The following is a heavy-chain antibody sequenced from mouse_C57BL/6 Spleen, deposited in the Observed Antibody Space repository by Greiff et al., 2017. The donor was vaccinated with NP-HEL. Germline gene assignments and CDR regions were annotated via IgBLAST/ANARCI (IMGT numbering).Heavy chain of an antibody. Sequence: VQLKESGAELVKPGASVKLSCTASGFNIKDYYMHWVKQRTEQGLEWIGRIDPEDGETKYAPNFQGKATITADPSSNTAYLQLSSLTSEDTAVYYCARSDSSGYPPWGQGTLVTVSA. CDR3: ARSDSSGYPP. D-gene: IGHD3-2*02. CDR2: IDPEDGET. CDR1: GFNIKDYY. J-gene: IGHJ3*01. V-gene: IGHV14-2*01.